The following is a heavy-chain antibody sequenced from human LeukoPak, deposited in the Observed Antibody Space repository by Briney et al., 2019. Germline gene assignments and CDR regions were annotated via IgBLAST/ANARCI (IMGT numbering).Heavy chain of an antibody. D-gene: IGHD3-9*01. CDR3: ARDITLDYDILTGFDY. CDR1: GFTFSSYG. Sequence: GGSLRLSCAASGFTFSSYGMHWVRQAPGKGLEWVAVISDDGSNKYYVDSVKGRFTISRDNSKNTLYLQMNSLRAEDTAVYYCARDITLDYDILTGFDYWGQGTLVTVSS. V-gene: IGHV3-30*03. J-gene: IGHJ4*02. CDR2: ISDDGSNK.